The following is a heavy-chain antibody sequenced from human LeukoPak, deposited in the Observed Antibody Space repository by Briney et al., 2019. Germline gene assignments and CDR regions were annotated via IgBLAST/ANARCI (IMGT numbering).Heavy chain of an antibody. D-gene: IGHD6-6*01. CDR1: GDSMSTYF. Sequence: SETLSLTCSVSGDSMSTYFWSWIRQAPGKGLEWIGYIYYSGSTNYNPSLKSRVTMSVDTSKTQFSLKLSSVTAADTAVYYCARTARSIASRRNFDYWGQGTLVTVSS. J-gene: IGHJ4*02. V-gene: IGHV4-59*01. CDR2: IYYSGST. CDR3: ARTARSIASRRNFDY.